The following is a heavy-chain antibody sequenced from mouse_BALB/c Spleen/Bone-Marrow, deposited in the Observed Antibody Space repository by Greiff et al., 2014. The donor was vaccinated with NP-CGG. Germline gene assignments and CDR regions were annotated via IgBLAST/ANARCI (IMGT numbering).Heavy chain of an antibody. D-gene: IGHD2-3*01. Sequence: VQLQQSGAEPVKPGASVKLSCTASGFNIKDTYMHWVKQRPEQGLEWIGRIDPANGKTKYDPKFQGKATITADTSSNTAYLQLSSLTSEDTAVYYCARGHGYYVGYYFDNWGQGTTLTVYS. CDR2: IDPANGKT. CDR1: GFNIKDTY. V-gene: IGHV14-3*02. J-gene: IGHJ2*01. CDR3: ARGHGYYVGYYFDN.